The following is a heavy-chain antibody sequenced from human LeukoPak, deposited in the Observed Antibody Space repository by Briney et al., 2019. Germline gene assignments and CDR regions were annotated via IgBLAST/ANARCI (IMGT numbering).Heavy chain of an antibody. D-gene: IGHD6-19*01. Sequence: GESLKISCKGSGYSFTTYWIGWVRQMPGKGLEWMGIIYPGDSDTKYSPPFQGQVTISADKAISTAYLQWSNLKASDTAMYYCARHRPHTDPNSVADYYFDYWGQGTLVTVSS. J-gene: IGHJ4*02. CDR1: GYSFTTYW. CDR2: IYPGDSDT. V-gene: IGHV5-51*01. CDR3: ARHRPHTDPNSVADYYFDY.